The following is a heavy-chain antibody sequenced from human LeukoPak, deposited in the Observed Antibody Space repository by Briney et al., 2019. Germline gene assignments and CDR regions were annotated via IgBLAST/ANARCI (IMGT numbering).Heavy chain of an antibody. D-gene: IGHD2-15*01. Sequence: GASLQISCKGSGSWFTSYWIGWVRQLPGKGLEWVGIIYPDDSDTRYSPSFQGQVTISADKSISTAYLQWSSLKASDTAMYYCARGYCSGGSCYWFDPWGQGTLVTVSS. V-gene: IGHV5-51*01. J-gene: IGHJ5*02. CDR1: GSWFTSYW. CDR3: ARGYCSGGSCYWFDP. CDR2: IYPDDSDT.